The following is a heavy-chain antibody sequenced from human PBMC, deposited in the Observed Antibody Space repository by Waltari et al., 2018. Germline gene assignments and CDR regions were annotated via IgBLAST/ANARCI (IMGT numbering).Heavy chain of an antibody. V-gene: IGHV3-48*04. CDR3: ARDAAVDYYMDV. CDR2: ISSSSSTI. J-gene: IGHJ6*03. CDR1: GFTFSRYS. Sequence: EVQLVESGGGLVQPGGSLRLSCAASGFTFSRYSMNWVRQAPGKGLEWVSYISSSSSTIYYADSVKGRFTISRDNAKNSLYLQMNSLRAEDTAVYYCARDAAVDYYMDVWGKGTTVTVSS.